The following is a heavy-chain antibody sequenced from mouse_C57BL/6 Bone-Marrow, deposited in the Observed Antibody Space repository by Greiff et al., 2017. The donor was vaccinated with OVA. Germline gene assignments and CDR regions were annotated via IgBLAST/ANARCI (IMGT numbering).Heavy chain of an antibody. CDR3: ARYILLRPVYDYAMDY. J-gene: IGHJ4*01. D-gene: IGHD2-12*01. CDR2: IYPGSGST. Sequence: QVQLQQPGAELVKPGASVKMSCKASGYTFTSYWITWVKQRPGQGLEWIGDIYPGSGSTNYNEKFKSKATLTVDTSSSTAYMLLGSLTSEDTAVYYCARYILLRPVYDYAMDYWGQGTSVTVSS. V-gene: IGHV1-55*01. CDR1: GYTFTSYW.